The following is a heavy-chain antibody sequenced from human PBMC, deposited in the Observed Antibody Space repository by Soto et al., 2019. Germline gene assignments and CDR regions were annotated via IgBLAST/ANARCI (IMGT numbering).Heavy chain of an antibody. Sequence: VQLVESGGGVVQPGRSLRLSCAASGFTFSDYAMHWVRQAPGKGLEWVAVVSHDGTKTHYADSVKGRFTISRDSSKNTVSLEMTSRRAEDTAVYYWAKGGPQWLVTSDFNYLGQGALVTVSS. V-gene: IGHV3-30*18. CDR1: GFTFSDYA. D-gene: IGHD6-19*01. CDR2: VSHDGTKT. J-gene: IGHJ4*02. CDR3: AKGGPQWLVTSDFNY.